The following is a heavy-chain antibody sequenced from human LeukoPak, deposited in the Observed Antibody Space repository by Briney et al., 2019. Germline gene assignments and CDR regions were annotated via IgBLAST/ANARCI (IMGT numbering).Heavy chain of an antibody. V-gene: IGHV6-1*01. J-gene: IGHJ4*02. CDR1: GDSVSSNSAT. CDR2: TYYRSKWYN. CDR3: ARDAPASPLDY. Sequence: SQTLSLTCAISGDSVSSNSATWIWLRPSPSRGLEWLGRTYYRSKWYNDYAVSMKSRITINPDTSKNQFSLQLNSVTPEDTAVYYCARDAPASPLDYWGQGTLVTVSS.